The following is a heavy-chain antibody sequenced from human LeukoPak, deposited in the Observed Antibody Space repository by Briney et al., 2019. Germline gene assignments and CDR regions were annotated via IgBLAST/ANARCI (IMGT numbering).Heavy chain of an antibody. Sequence: GRSLRLSCAASGFTSSSYGMHGVRQAPGKGLEWVAVISYDGNNKYYADPVKGRFTISRDNSKNTLYLQMNSLRAEDTAVYYCAKESWGSGWYFDLWGRGTLVTVSS. J-gene: IGHJ2*01. CDR1: GFTSSSYG. D-gene: IGHD7-27*01. CDR3: AKESWGSGWYFDL. V-gene: IGHV3-30*18. CDR2: ISYDGNNK.